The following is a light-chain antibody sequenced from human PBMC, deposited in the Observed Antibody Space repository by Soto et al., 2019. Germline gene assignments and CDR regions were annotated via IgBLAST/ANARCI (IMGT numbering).Light chain of an antibody. Sequence: EIVLTQSPGTLSLSPGERATLSCRASQSVSSSYLAWYQQKPGQAPRLLIYGASSRAPGIPDRFSGSGSGTDFTLTISRLEPEDFAVCYCQQYGGSPNPQYTFGQGTKLEIK. CDR1: QSVSSSY. J-gene: IGKJ2*01. CDR3: QQYGGSPNPQYT. CDR2: GAS. V-gene: IGKV3-20*01.